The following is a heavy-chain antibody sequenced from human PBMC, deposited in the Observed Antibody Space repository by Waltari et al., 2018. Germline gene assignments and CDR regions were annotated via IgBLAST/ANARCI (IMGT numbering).Heavy chain of an antibody. D-gene: IGHD3-10*01. CDR3: APLPGGSGQTFDY. CDR2: IDPEDGET. J-gene: IGHJ4*02. CDR1: GYTFRASF. Sequence: EVELVQSGAEVKKPGATVKISCKASGYTFRASFMHWVQQAPGKGLEWMGRIDPEDGETVYSEKFQGRVTITADTSTDTAYMELSSLTSGDTAVYYCAPLPGGSGQTFDYWGQGTLVTVSS. V-gene: IGHV1-69-2*01.